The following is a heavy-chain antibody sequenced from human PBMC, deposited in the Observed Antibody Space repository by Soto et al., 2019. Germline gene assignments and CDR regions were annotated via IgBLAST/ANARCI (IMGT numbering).Heavy chain of an antibody. V-gene: IGHV3-33*01. J-gene: IGHJ3*02. CDR3: ARERLDDYGADDAFDI. D-gene: IGHD4-17*01. CDR1: GFTFSSYG. CDR2: IWYDGSNK. Sequence: QVQLVESGGGVVQPGRSLRLSCAASGFTFSSYGMHWVRQAPGKGLEWVAVIWYDGSNKYYADSVKGRFTISRDNSKNTLYLQMNSLRAEDTAVYYCARERLDDYGADDAFDIWGQGTMVTVSS.